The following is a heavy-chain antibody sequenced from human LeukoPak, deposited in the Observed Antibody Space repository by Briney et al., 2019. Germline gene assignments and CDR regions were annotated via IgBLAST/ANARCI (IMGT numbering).Heavy chain of an antibody. J-gene: IGHJ4*02. Sequence: SETLSLTCTVSGGSISSYYWSWIRQPPGKGLEWIGYIYYSGSTNYNPSLKSRVTISVDTSKNQFSLKLSSVTAADTAVYYCARLVDGDPFYFDCWGQGTLVTVS. CDR1: GGSISSYY. CDR2: IYYSGST. D-gene: IGHD4-17*01. V-gene: IGHV4-59*08. CDR3: ARLVDGDPFYFDC.